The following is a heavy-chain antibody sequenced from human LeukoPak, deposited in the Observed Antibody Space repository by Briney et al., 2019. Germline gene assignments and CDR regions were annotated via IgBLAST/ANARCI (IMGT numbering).Heavy chain of an antibody. D-gene: IGHD2/OR15-2a*01. CDR3: ARAGYYGDDAFDL. Sequence: GGSLRLSCVASGFIIGSYWMSWVRQAPGKGLEWVANIRQDGSEKYYVDSVKGRLTISKDNAKNSLYLQMNNLTAADTAIYYCARAGYYGDDAFDLWGQGTRVTVSS. CDR1: GFIIGSYW. J-gene: IGHJ3*01. V-gene: IGHV3-7*01. CDR2: IRQDGSEK.